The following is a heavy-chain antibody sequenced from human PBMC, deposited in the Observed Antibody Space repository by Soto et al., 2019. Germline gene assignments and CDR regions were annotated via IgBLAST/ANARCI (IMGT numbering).Heavy chain of an antibody. CDR3: ARDKIGSIPPPLDH. CDR1: GYSFTDYY. V-gene: IGHV1-2*02. Sequence: VQLVQSGAEVKRPGASVKVSCKASGYSFTDYYLHWVRQAPGQGLEWMGWINPGTGISNSAQKFRGGVTMTWDTSITTVYMELTSLTSADTAVYYCARDKIGSIPPPLDHWGQGTLVTVSS. J-gene: IGHJ4*02. CDR2: INPGTGIS. D-gene: IGHD2-21*01.